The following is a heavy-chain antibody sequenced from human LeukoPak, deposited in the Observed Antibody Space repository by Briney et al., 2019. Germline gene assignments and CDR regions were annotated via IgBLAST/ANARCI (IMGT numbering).Heavy chain of an antibody. V-gene: IGHV1-24*01. CDR3: ATSGIELNYFDY. Sequence: PMASVKVSCKASGYTFTGYYMHWVRQAPGKGLEWMGGFDPEDGETIYAQKFQGRVTMTEDTSTDTAYMELSSLRSEDTAVYYCATSGIELNYFDYWGQGTLVTVSS. CDR2: FDPEDGET. D-gene: IGHD1-26*01. CDR1: GYTFTGYY. J-gene: IGHJ4*02.